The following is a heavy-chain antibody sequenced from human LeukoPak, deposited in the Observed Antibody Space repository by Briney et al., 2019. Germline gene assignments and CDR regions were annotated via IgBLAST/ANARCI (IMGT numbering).Heavy chain of an antibody. D-gene: IGHD2-15*01. Sequence: PSETLSLTCSVSGASITSSSIYWGWISQPPGKGLEWHGSIDYTGSADYNPSLRSRVTISVYTSKNQFSLKLTSVTAADAAVYYCARGYGSGGTCYNSGAFDVWGQGTMVTVSS. CDR3: ARGYGSGGTCYNSGAFDV. J-gene: IGHJ3*01. CDR2: IDYTGSA. V-gene: IGHV4-39*01. CDR1: GASITSSSIY.